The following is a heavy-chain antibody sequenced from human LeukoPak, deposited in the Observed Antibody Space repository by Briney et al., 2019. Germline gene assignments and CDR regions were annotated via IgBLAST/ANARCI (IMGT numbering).Heavy chain of an antibody. Sequence: GESLKISCKASGYNCTDFWSGWVRQMSGGGLEWMGIVYPADSDTTYSPSFQGQVSISADKSINTAHLQWSSLKASDTAMYYCVRRGYCTSTACYGVTTDWGQGALVTVSS. CDR1: GYNCTDFW. CDR3: VRRGYCTSTACYGVTTD. J-gene: IGHJ4*02. CDR2: VYPADSDT. D-gene: IGHD2-2*01. V-gene: IGHV5-51*01.